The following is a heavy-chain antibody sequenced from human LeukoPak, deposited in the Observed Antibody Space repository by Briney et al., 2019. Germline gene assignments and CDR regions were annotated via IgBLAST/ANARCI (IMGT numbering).Heavy chain of an antibody. CDR2: IYHSGST. D-gene: IGHD3-9*01. Sequence: SGTLSLTCAVSGYSISSGYYWGWIRQPPGKGLEWIGSIYHSGSTYYNPSLKSRVTISVDTSKNQFSLKLSSVTAADTAVYYCARHGTKYYDILTGYYNAFDIWGQGTMVTVSS. V-gene: IGHV4-38-2*01. CDR3: ARHGTKYYDILTGYYNAFDI. CDR1: GYSISSGYY. J-gene: IGHJ3*02.